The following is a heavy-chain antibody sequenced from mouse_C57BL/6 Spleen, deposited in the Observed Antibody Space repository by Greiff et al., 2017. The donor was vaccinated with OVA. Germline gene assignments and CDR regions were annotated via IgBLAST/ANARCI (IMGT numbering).Heavy chain of an antibody. V-gene: IGHV1-52*01. J-gene: IGHJ2*01. Sequence: QVQLQQPGAELVRPGSSVKLSCKASGYTFTSYWMHWVKQRPIQGLEWIGNIDPSDSETHSNQKFKDKATLTVDKSSSTAYMQLSSLTSEDSAVYYCARIGSNYPCDYWGQGTTLTVSS. CDR1: GYTFTSYW. D-gene: IGHD2-5*01. CDR2: IDPSDSET. CDR3: ARIGSNYPCDY.